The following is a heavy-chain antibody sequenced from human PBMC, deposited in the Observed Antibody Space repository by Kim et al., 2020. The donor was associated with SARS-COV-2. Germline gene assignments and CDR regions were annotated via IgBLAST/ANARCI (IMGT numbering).Heavy chain of an antibody. CDR1: GFTFSSYA. CDR2: ISSTSRYI. CDR3: ATAASGTGGRLDY. Sequence: GGSLRLSCAASGFTFSSYAMNWVRQAPGKGLEWVSYISSTSRYIYYADSVKGRFTISRDNAKNSLYLQMNSLRAEDTAVYYCATAASGTGGRLDYWGPGT. D-gene: IGHD6-13*01. V-gene: IGHV3-21*01. J-gene: IGHJ4*02.